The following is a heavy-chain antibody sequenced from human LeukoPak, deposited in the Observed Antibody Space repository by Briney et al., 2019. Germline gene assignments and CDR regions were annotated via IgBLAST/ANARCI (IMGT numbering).Heavy chain of an antibody. CDR2: ISPSSTYM. D-gene: IGHD3-10*01. CDR1: GFTFSDYF. V-gene: IGHV3-21*01. J-gene: IGHJ4*02. CDR3: ARGTRPITKGALDF. Sequence: AGGSLRLSCAASGFTFSDYFLNWVRQAPGKGLEWVSSISPSSTYMYYADSLKGRFTISRDNAKNSLYLQMNSLRADDTAVYYCARGTRPITKGALDFWGQGTLVTVSS.